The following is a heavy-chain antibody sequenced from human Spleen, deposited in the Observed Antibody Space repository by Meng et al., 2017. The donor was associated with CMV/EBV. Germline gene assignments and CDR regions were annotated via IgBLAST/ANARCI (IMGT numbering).Heavy chain of an antibody. D-gene: IGHD4-17*01. Sequence: VRRRGSGPGLVKPSQTLSLTWTVSGGSSSSGDYYWSWIRQPPGKGLEWIGYIYYSGSTYYNPSLKSRVTISVDTSKNQFSLKLSSVTAADTAVYYCARTNYGHFDYWGQGTLVTVSS. V-gene: IGHV4-30-4*08. J-gene: IGHJ4*02. CDR1: GGSSSSGDYY. CDR2: IYYSGST. CDR3: ARTNYGHFDY.